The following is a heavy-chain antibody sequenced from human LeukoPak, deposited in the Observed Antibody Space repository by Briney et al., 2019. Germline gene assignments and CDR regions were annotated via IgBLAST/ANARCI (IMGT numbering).Heavy chain of an antibody. J-gene: IGHJ4*02. Sequence: ASVKVSCKASGYTFTGYYIHWVRQAPGQGLEWMGWINPNSGGTNYAQKFQGRVTMTRDTSISTAYIELSRLRSDDTAVYYCAREIADYSSSSPLDYWGQGTLVTVSS. D-gene: IGHD6-6*01. CDR3: AREIADYSSSSPLDY. CDR2: INPNSGGT. CDR1: GYTFTGYY. V-gene: IGHV1-2*02.